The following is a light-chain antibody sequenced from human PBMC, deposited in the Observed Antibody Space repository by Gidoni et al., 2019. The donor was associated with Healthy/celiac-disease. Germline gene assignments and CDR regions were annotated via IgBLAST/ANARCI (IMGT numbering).Light chain of an antibody. V-gene: IGKV3-20*01. J-gene: IGKJ1*01. CDR3: QQYGSSRWT. CDR2: GAS. CDR1: QSVSSSY. Sequence: ESVLTQSTGTLSLSPGERATLSCRDSQSVSSSYLAWYQQKPGQAPRLLIYGASSRATGIPDRFSGSGSGTDFTLTISRLEPEDFAVYYCQQYGSSRWTFGQGTKVEIK.